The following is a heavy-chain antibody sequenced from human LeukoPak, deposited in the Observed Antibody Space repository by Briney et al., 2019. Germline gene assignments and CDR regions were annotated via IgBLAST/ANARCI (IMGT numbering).Heavy chain of an antibody. CDR2: ISSSSATI. D-gene: IGHD6-13*01. J-gene: IGHJ4*02. V-gene: IGHV3-48*04. CDR1: GFSLSAYN. Sequence: AGGSLRLSCEGSGFSLSAYNMNWVRQAPGKGLESVSYISSSSATIFYADSVKGRFTISRDNAKNSLYLQMNSLRAEDTAVYYCARERLKGSSWYDWGQGTLVTVSS. CDR3: ARERLKGSSWYD.